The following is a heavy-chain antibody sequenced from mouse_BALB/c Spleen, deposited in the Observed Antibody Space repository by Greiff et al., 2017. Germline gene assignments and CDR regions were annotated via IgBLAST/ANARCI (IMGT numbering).Heavy chain of an antibody. CDR3: ERESTMITGFAY. CDR2: ISSGSSTI. J-gene: IGHJ3*01. Sequence: EVQRVESGGGLVQPGGSRKLSCAASGFTFSSFGMHWVRQAPEKGLEWVAYISSGSSTIYYADTVKGRFTISRDNPKNTLFLQMTSLRSEDTAMYYCERESTMITGFAYWGQGLWSLSLQ. D-gene: IGHD2-4*01. V-gene: IGHV5-17*02. CDR1: GFTFSSFG.